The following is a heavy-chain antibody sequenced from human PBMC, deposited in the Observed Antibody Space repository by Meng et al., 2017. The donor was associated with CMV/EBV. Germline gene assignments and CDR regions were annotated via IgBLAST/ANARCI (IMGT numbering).Heavy chain of an antibody. Sequence: CAASGFAFSSYAMTWVRQAPGKGLEWVSAISGSGGSTSYTDSVKGRFTIFRDNSKNTLYLQMNSLRAEDTAVYYCARGRSWPYYFDYWGQGTLVTVSS. CDR2: ISGSGGST. J-gene: IGHJ4*02. CDR1: GFAFSSYA. CDR3: ARGRSWPYYFDY. D-gene: IGHD1-26*01. V-gene: IGHV3-23*01.